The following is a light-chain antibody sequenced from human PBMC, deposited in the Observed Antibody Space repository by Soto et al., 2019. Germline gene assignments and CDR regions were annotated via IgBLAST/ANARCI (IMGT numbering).Light chain of an antibody. CDR1: QGISSF. V-gene: IGKV1-8*01. CDR2: AAA. CDR3: QQYLSYPYP. J-gene: IGKJ2*01. Sequence: AIRMTQSPSSISASTGDRVTITCRASQGISSFLAWYQQKPGKAPKLLIYAAATLQRGPPSRFSASGSGTDFPLTISRLQPEDFATYFCQQYLSYPYPFGQGTKREI.